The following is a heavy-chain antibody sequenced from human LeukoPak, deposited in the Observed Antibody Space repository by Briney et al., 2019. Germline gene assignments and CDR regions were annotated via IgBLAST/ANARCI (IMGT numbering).Heavy chain of an antibody. J-gene: IGHJ4*02. D-gene: IGHD1-26*01. V-gene: IGHV4-39*01. CDR3: AKYEGGTMFAY. Sequence: SETLSLTCTVSGGSMISSHYWGWIRQPPGKGLEWIGSINYSGRTDYNPSLKTRVTISGDTSKNQFSLKLSSVTAADSAVYYCAKYEGGTMFAYWGQGTLVIVSS. CDR2: INYSGRT. CDR1: GGSMISSHY.